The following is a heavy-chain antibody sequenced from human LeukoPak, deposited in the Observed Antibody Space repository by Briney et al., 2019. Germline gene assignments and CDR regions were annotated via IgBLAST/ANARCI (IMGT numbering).Heavy chain of an antibody. CDR1: GGSISSSSYY. CDR3: ASVKWELGS. V-gene: IGHV4-39*01. CDR2: IYYSGST. J-gene: IGHJ5*02. Sequence: SETLSLPCTVSGGSISSSSYYWGWIRQPPGKGLEWFGSIYYSGSTYYNPSLKSRVTISVDTSKNQFSLKLSSVTAADTAVYYCASVKWELGSWGQGTLVTVSS. D-gene: IGHD1-26*01.